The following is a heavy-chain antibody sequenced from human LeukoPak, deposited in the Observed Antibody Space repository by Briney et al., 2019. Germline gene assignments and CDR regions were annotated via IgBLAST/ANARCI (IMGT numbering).Heavy chain of an antibody. D-gene: IGHD2-15*01. Sequence: SETLSLTCTVSGGSISSSSYYWSWIRQPPGKGLEWIGYIYYSGSTNYNPSLKSRVTISVDTSKNQFSLKLSSVTAADTAVYYCARVDRVVVAATYWGQGTLVTVSS. CDR1: GGSISSSSYY. CDR2: IYYSGST. V-gene: IGHV4-61*01. CDR3: ARVDRVVVAATY. J-gene: IGHJ4*02.